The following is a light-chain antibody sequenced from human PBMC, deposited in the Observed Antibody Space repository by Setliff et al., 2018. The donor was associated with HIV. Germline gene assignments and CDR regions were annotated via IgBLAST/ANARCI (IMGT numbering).Light chain of an antibody. CDR3: QVWNTSGNHWV. CDR2: YDS. Sequence: SYELTQPPSVSVAPGKTAGITCGGNNIGSKTVHWYQQEPGQAPVLVIYYDSDRPSGIPERFSGSNSGNTATLTISRVEAGDEADYYCQVWNTSGNHWVFGGGTKSPS. V-gene: IGLV3-21*04. J-gene: IGLJ3*02. CDR1: NIGSKT.